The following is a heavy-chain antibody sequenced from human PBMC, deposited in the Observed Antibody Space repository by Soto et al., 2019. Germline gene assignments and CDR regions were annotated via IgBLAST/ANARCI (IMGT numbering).Heavy chain of an antibody. Sequence: GKGLDWVSSISSRSDIYYEESLKGRFTISRDNAKNSVSLQMNSLRAEDTSVYYCEGEDGIRASVPVSAFLLKRSSDL. CDR3: EGEDGIRASVPVSAFLLKRSSDL. D-gene: IGHD2-15*01. J-gene: IGHJ2*01. CDR2: ISSRSDI. V-gene: IGHV3-21*01.